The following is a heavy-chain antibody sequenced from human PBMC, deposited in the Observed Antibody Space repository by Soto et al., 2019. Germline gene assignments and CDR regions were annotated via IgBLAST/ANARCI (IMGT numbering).Heavy chain of an antibody. CDR1: GYTFTSYG. Sequence: GASVKVSCKASGYTFTSYGISWVRQAPGQGLEWMGWISAYNGNTNYAQKLQGRVTMTTDTSTSTAYMELRSLRSDDTAVYYCARTYYDSSGYSPDFDYWGQGTLVTVSS. CDR3: ARTYYDSSGYSPDFDY. D-gene: IGHD3-22*01. V-gene: IGHV1-18*01. J-gene: IGHJ4*02. CDR2: ISAYNGNT.